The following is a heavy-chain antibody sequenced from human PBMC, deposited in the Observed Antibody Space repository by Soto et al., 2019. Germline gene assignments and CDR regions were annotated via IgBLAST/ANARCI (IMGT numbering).Heavy chain of an antibody. CDR1: GFTYTNYA. CDR2: VSASGGAT. Sequence: GSLRLSCAASGFTYTNYAMSWVRQAPGKGLEWVSAVSASGGATFYADSVRGRFTISRDNSKNTLYLHMDNLRAEDTALYYCAKHQSWGVPQGAFGIWGQGTMVTVSS. J-gene: IGHJ3*02. CDR3: AKHQSWGVPQGAFGI. D-gene: IGHD3-10*01. V-gene: IGHV3-23*01.